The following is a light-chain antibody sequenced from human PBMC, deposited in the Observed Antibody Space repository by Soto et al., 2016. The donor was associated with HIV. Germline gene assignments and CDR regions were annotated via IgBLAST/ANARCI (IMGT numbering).Light chain of an antibody. CDR1: RGISNF. V-gene: IGKV1-9*01. Sequence: DIQLTQSPSFLSASVGDRVTITCRASRGISNFLAWYQQKPGKAPKLLFYAASTLQSGVPSRFSGSGSGTEFTLTISSLQPEDFATYYCQQVNSYPLTFGQGTRLDIK. J-gene: IGKJ5*01. CDR3: QQVNSYPLT. CDR2: AAS.